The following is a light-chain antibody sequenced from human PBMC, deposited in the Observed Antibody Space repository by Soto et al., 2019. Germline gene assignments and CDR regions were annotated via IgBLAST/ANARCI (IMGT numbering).Light chain of an antibody. CDR3: SSYGGSNNVV. V-gene: IGLV2-8*01. CDR2: EVS. CDR1: SSDVGGYNY. J-gene: IGLJ2*01. Sequence: QSALTQPPSASGSPGQSVTISCTGTSSDVGGYNYVSWYQQHPGKAPKLMIYEVSQRPSGVPDRISGSKSANTASLTVSGLQAEDEADYYCSSYGGSNNVVFGGGTKRTVL.